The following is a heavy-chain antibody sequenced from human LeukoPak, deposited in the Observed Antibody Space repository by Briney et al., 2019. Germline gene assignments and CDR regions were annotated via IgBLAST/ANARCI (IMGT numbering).Heavy chain of an antibody. Sequence: GGSLRLSCAASGFTFNTYAMTWVRQAPGKGLQWVSAISGSGGSTYYADSVKGRFTISRDNSKNTLYLQMNSLRAEDTAVYYCAKSIRGYSSGGRSYSDFDYCGQGTLVTVDS. J-gene: IGHJ4*02. CDR2: ISGSGGST. V-gene: IGHV3-23*01. CDR3: AKSIRGYSSGGRSYSDFDY. CDR1: GFTFNTYA. D-gene: IGHD2-15*01.